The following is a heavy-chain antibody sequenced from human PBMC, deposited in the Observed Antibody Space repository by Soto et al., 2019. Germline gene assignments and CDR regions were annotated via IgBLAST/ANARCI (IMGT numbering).Heavy chain of an antibody. D-gene: IGHD2-2*02. V-gene: IGHV1-69*13. CDR3: ARTSHQNCSSTRCYKGYYYYGMDV. Sequence: AVKVSCKASGGTFSSYAISWVRQAPGQGLEWMGGFIPIFGTANYAQKFQGKVTITADESTSTAYMELSSLRSEDTAGYYCARTSHQNCSSTRCYKGYYYYGMDVRGQGTTVAVSS. J-gene: IGHJ6*02. CDR1: GGTFSSYA. CDR2: FIPIFGTA.